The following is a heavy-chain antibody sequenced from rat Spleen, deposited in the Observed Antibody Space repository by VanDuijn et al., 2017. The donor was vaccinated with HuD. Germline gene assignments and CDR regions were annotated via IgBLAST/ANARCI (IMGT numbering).Heavy chain of an antibody. J-gene: IGHJ4*01. Sequence: EVQLVESGGGLVQPGRSLKLSCAASGFTFSDYYMAWVRQAPKQGLEWVASISYEGSSTYYGDSVKGRFTISRDNAKSTLYLQMDSLRSEDTATYNCARYYYVMDAWCQGASVTVSS. CDR2: ISYEGSST. CDR1: GFTFSDYY. V-gene: IGHV5-22*01. CDR3: ARYYYVMDA.